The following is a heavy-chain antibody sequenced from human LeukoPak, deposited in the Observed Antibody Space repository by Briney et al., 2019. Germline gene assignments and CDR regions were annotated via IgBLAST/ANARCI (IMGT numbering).Heavy chain of an antibody. J-gene: IGHJ4*02. CDR3: ARDQVATPDY. CDR2: ISGYNGNT. Sequence: GASVKVSCKPSGYTLTSYVISWVRQAPGQGLEWMGWISGYNGNTNYARKLQGRVTMTTDTSTSTAYMELTSLRSDDTAVYYCARDQVATPDYWGQGTPVTVSS. D-gene: IGHD5-12*01. CDR1: GYTLTSYV. V-gene: IGHV1-18*01.